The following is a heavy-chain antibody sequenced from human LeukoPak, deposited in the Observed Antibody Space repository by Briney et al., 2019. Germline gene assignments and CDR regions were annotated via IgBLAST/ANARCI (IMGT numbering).Heavy chain of an antibody. J-gene: IGHJ4*02. CDR3: ASRTSATAMFSFDY. CDR2: IYYSGST. Sequence: PSQTLSLTCTVSGGSISSGDYYWSWIRQPPGKGLEWIGYIYYSGSTYYNPSLKSRVTISVDTSKNQFTLKLSSVTAADTAVYYCASRTSATAMFSFDYWGQGTLVTVSS. V-gene: IGHV4-30-4*08. D-gene: IGHD2-2*01. CDR1: GGSISSGDYY.